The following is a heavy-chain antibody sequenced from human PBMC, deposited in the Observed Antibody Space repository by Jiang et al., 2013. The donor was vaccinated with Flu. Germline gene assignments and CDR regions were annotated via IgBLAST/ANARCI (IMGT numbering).Heavy chain of an antibody. Sequence: GSGLVKPSETLSLTCTVSGGSIRGSYWSWIRQPPGKGLEWIGYIYNTESSDYSGSTAYNPSLQSRVTISADASKKQFSLNLRSVTAADTAVYYCARDPDCSGGSCPAFDIWAKGQWSPSL. CDR3: ARDPDCSGGSCPAFDI. J-gene: IGHJ3*02. V-gene: IGHV4-59*01. CDR1: GGSIRGSY. CDR2: IYNTESSDYSGST. D-gene: IGHD2-15*01.